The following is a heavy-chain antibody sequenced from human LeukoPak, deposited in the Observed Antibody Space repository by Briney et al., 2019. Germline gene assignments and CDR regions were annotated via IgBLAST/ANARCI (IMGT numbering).Heavy chain of an antibody. D-gene: IGHD3-10*01. Sequence: SETLSLTCSVSGGSISSSSHSWGWIRQSPGKGLEWIGSIYYSGSTFYNPSLKSRVTISVDTSKNQFSLKLSSVTAADTAFYYCARGHDYYYSGRQSWFDPWGQGTLVTVSS. V-gene: IGHV4-39*07. CDR3: ARGHDYYYSGRQSWFDP. J-gene: IGHJ5*02. CDR2: IYYSGST. CDR1: GGSISSSSHS.